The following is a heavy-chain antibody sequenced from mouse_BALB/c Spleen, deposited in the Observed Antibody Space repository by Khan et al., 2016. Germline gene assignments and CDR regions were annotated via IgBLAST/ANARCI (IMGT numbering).Heavy chain of an antibody. CDR1: GYYFTNYG. D-gene: IGHD6-1*01. CDR2: INTYSGES. CDR3: ARRRQLDLYYAMDY. V-gene: IGHV9-1*02. J-gene: IGHJ4*01. Sequence: QIQLVQSGPELKKPGETVKISCKASGYYFTNYGMNWVKQAPGKDLKWMGWINTYSGESTYADDFKGRFAFPLETSVSIAYLKINNLKNEYMSTXFCARRRQLDLYYAMDYWGQGTSVTVFS.